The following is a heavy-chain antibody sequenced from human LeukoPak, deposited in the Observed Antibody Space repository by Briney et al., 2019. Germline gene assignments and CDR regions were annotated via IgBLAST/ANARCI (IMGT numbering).Heavy chain of an antibody. D-gene: IGHD3-10*01. Sequence: SETLSLTCTVSGGSISSYYWSWIRQPPGKGLEWIGYIYYSGSTNYNPSLKSRVTISVDTSKNQFSLKLSSVTAADTAVYYCAKRYYYGSGREYWGQGTLVTVSS. J-gene: IGHJ4*02. CDR3: AKRYYYGSGREY. V-gene: IGHV4-59*01. CDR1: GGSISSYY. CDR2: IYYSGST.